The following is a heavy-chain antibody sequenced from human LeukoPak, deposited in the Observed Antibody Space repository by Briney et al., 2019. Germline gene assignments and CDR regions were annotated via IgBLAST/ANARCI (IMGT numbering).Heavy chain of an antibody. CDR3: AKEGAASWDVDV. CDR2: IRPDGHNK. Sequence: PGGSLRLSCAAAGFIFIGYGMHWVRQAPGKGPEWVAFIRPDGHNKYYADSVKGRFMISRDNSKNTMDLQMNSLRGDDTAMYYCAKEGAASWDVDVWGKGTTVTVSS. J-gene: IGHJ6*04. CDR1: GFIFIGYG. V-gene: IGHV3-30*02. D-gene: IGHD3-3*02.